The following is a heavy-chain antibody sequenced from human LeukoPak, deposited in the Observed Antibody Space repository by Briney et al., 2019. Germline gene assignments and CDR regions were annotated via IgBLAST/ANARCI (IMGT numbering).Heavy chain of an antibody. CDR2: IYASGNT. CDR1: GGSITSYY. J-gene: IGHJ6*02. V-gene: IGHV4-4*07. Sequence: SETLSLTCTVSGGSITSYYWSWIRQPAGAGLEWICRIYASGNTDLYPSLKSRVTMSVDTSKNQFSLKLTSVTAADTAVYYCARGGAGSSYDYSYFAMDVWGQGTTVTVSS. CDR3: ARGGAGSSYDYSYFAMDV. D-gene: IGHD5-18*01.